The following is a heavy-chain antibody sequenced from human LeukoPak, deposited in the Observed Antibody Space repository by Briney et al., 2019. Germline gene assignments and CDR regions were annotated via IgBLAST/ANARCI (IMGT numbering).Heavy chain of an antibody. D-gene: IGHD5-18*01. CDR1: GFTFRSTW. CDR3: AGDAGYSYAT. V-gene: IGHV3-74*01. J-gene: IGHJ4*02. Sequence: PGGSLRLSCAASGFTFRSTWMHWVRQAPGKGLVWVSHIKGDGSGTSYADSVKGRFTISRDNAKNTVYLQMNSLRVEDTAVYYCAGDAGYSYATGGQGTLVTVSS. CDR2: IKGDGSGT.